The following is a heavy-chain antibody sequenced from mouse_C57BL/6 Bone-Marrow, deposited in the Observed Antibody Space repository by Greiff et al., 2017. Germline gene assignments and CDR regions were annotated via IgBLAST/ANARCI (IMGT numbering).Heavy chain of an antibody. V-gene: IGHV1-69*01. D-gene: IGHD4-1*01. CDR2: IDPSDSYT. CDR1: GYTFTSYW. Sequence: QVQLQQPGAELVMPGASVKLSCKASGYTFTSYWMHWVKQRPGQGLEWIGEIDPSDSYTNYNQKFKGKSTLTVDKSSSTAYMQLSSLTSEDSAVYYCAREGLWDTGFAYWGQGTLVTVSA. J-gene: IGHJ3*01. CDR3: AREGLWDTGFAY.